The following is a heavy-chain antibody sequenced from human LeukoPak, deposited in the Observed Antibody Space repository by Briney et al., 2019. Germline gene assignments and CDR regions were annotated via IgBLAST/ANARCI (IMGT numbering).Heavy chain of an antibody. V-gene: IGHV1-18*01. J-gene: IGHJ4*02. CDR1: GYTFTSYG. D-gene: IGHD2-15*01. CDR3: ARDPDDNCSGGSCFRF. CDR2: ISAYNGNT. Sequence: GASVKVSCKASGYTFTSYGISWVRQAPGQGLEWMGWISAYNGNTNYAQKLQGRVTMTTDTSTSTAYMELRSLRSDDTAVYYCARDPDDNCSGGSCFRFWGQGTLVTVSS.